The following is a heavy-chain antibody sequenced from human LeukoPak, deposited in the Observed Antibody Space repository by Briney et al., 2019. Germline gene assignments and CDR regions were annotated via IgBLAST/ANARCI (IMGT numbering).Heavy chain of an antibody. CDR2: ISSSSSYI. V-gene: IGHV3-21*01. CDR1: GFTFSSYS. J-gene: IGHJ4*02. D-gene: IGHD3-3*01. Sequence: PGGSLRLSCAASGFTFSSYSMNWVRQAPGKGLEWVSSISSSSSYIYYADSVKGRFTISRDNAKNSLYLQMNSLRAEDTAVYYCARDPADYYDFWSGYVSADYWGQGTLVTVSS. CDR3: ARDPADYYDFWSGYVSADY.